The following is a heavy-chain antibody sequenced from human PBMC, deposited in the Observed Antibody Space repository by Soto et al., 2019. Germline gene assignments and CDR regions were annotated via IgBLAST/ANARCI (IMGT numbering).Heavy chain of an antibody. CDR3: ARDNNWSYDS. CDR2: IKPDGSRT. J-gene: IGHJ4*02. CDR1: GFTFSSYW. V-gene: IGHV3-74*03. D-gene: IGHD1-1*01. Sequence: GGSLSLSCAASGFTFSSYWMHWVRQAPGEGLVWVSYIKPDGSRTKDADSVKGRFTISRDNARNTLYLRMNSLRAEDTAVYYCARDNNWSYDSWGRGTLVTVS.